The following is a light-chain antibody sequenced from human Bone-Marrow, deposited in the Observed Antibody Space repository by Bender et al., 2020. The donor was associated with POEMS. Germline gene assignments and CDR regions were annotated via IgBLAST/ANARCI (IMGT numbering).Light chain of an antibody. CDR2: QDT. J-gene: IGLJ2*01. CDR3: QGWDTYSVI. V-gene: IGLV3-1*01. Sequence: YEVTQPPSVSVSPGQTASITCSGDDLGDKYVAWYQQKPGQSPVLVIYQDTKRPSGIPERFSGSNSGNTATLTISGTQAMDEANDYCQGWDTYSVIFGGRTKLTVL. CDR1: DLGDKY.